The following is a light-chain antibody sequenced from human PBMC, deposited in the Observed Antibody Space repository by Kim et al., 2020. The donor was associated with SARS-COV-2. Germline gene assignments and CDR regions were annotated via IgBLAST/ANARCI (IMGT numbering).Light chain of an antibody. Sequence: VSPGQTASITCSGDKLGDKYACWYQQKPGQSPVLVIYQDSKRPSGIPERFSGSNSGNTATLTISGTQAMNEADYYCQAWDSSTGVFGGGTKLTVL. CDR3: QAWDSSTGV. V-gene: IGLV3-1*01. CDR2: QDS. J-gene: IGLJ3*02. CDR1: KLGDKY.